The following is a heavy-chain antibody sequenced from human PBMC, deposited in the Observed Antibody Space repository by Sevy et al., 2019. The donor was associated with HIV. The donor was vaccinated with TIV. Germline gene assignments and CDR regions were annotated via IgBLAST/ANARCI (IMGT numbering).Heavy chain of an antibody. CDR3: IRGRLLGYTAMVPDY. CDR2: MRSKPFAGTT. V-gene: IGHV3-49*04. J-gene: IGHJ4*02. Sequence: GGSLRLSCTTSGFTLGDYAMNWVRQAPGKGLEWVGFMRSKPFAGTTEYAASVKGRFTILTDDSEASAHLQMNSLRTEDTGVYYCIRGRLLGYTAMVPDYWGQGTLVTVSS. D-gene: IGHD5-18*01. CDR1: GFTLGDYA.